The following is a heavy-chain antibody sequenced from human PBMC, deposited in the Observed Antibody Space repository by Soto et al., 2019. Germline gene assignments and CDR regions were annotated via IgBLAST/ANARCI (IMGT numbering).Heavy chain of an antibody. CDR2: ISAYNGNT. CDR1: GYTFTSYG. D-gene: IGHD5-18*01. J-gene: IGHJ4*02. Sequence: QVQLVQSGAEVKKPGASVKVSCKASGYTFTSYGISWVRQAPGQGLEWMGWISAYNGNTNYAPKLPGRVTMTTDPYTRPPYMELRSLRSDDTALYYCARPRVSSYGFDYWGQGTLVTVSS. V-gene: IGHV1-18*01. CDR3: ARPRVSSYGFDY.